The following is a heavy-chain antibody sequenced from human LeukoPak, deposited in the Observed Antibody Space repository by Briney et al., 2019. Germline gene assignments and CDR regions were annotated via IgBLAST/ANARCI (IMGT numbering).Heavy chain of an antibody. CDR2: INWNGGST. D-gene: IGHD3-22*01. CDR1: GFTFDDYG. V-gene: IGHV3-20*04. Sequence: GGSLRLSCAASGFTFDDYGMSWVRQAPGKGLEWVSGINWNGGSTGYADSVKGRFTISRDNAKNSLYLQMNSLRAEDTALYYCAKGIYDSSGASAGGYFDYWGQGTLVTVSS. CDR3: AKGIYDSSGASAGGYFDY. J-gene: IGHJ4*02.